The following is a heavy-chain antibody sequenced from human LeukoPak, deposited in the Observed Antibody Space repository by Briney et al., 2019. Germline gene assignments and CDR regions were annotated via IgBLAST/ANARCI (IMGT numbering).Heavy chain of an antibody. CDR1: VVTPDDYA. CDR3: AKDSSSSPYYGMDV. CDR2: INWNSDRI. Sequence: SLRLSCAASVVTPDDYAMHWVRQAPGKGVEWVSGINWNSDRIDYADSVKGRFTITRNNAKNSLYLQMNSLRAEDTALYYCAKDSSSSPYYGMDVWGQGTTVTVPS. V-gene: IGHV3-9*02. J-gene: IGHJ6*02. D-gene: IGHD6-6*01.